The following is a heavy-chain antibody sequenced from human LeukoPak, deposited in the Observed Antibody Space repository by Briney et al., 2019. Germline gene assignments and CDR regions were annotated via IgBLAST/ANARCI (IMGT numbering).Heavy chain of an antibody. V-gene: IGHV3-74*03. Sequence: GGSLRLSCAASGFTFSSYAMHWVRQAPGEGLVWFSRINDDGRTTTYADSVKGRITISRDNAKNTLYLQMSSLRVEDTAVYYCARSGITMVGGASIGLLTFDIWGPGTMVTVSP. CDR1: GFTFSSYA. D-gene: IGHD3-10*01. CDR2: INDDGRTT. CDR3: ARSGITMVGGASIGLLTFDI. J-gene: IGHJ3*02.